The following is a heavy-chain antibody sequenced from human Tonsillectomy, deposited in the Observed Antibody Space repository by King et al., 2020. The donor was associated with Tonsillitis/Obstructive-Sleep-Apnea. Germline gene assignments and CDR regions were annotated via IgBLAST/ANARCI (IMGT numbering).Heavy chain of an antibody. Sequence: VQLQQWGAGLLKPSETLSLTCAVYGGSFSGYYWSWIRQPPGKGLEWIGEINHSGSTNYNPSLKSRVTISLDTSKNQFSLNLNSVTAADTAVYYCAREYVYHNSGYYDYWGQGTLVTVSS. D-gene: IGHD3-22*01. CDR3: AREYVYHNSGYYDY. J-gene: IGHJ4*02. CDR1: GGSFSGYY. CDR2: INHSGST. V-gene: IGHV4-34*01.